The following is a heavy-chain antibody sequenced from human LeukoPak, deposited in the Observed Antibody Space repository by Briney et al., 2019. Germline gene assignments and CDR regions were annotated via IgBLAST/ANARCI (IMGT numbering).Heavy chain of an antibody. CDR1: GFTFSSYW. D-gene: IGHD4-23*01. V-gene: IGHV3-7*04. Sequence: GGSLRLSCAASGFTFSSYWMSWVRQAPGKGLEWMANIKQDGSEKYYVDSVKGRFTISRDNAKNSLYLQMNSLRAEDTAVYYCARVPYGGNADFDYWGQGTLVTVSS. CDR3: ARVPYGGNADFDY. J-gene: IGHJ4*02. CDR2: IKQDGSEK.